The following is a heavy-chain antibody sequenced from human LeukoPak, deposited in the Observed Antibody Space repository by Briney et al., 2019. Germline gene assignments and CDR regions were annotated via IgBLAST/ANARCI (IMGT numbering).Heavy chain of an antibody. V-gene: IGHV4-38-2*02. CDR1: GYSISSGHF. D-gene: IGHD3-16*01. Sequence: SETLSLTCTVSGYSISSGHFWSWIRQPPGKGLEWIGSIYGSGTTYYDPPLRSRVPISADTSKNYFSLELSSVTAADTAVYYCASVGGGSPYWGQGTLVTVSS. CDR3: ASVGGGSPY. CDR2: IYGSGTT. J-gene: IGHJ4*02.